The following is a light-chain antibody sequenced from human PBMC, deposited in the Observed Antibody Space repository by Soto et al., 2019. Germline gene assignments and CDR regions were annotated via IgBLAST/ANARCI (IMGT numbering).Light chain of an antibody. CDR3: RQYDTSPRT. J-gene: IGKJ1*01. CDR2: AAS. CDR1: QSLGSGY. Sequence: EIVLTQSPGTLSLSPGDRATLSCRASQSLGSGYLAWYQQKPGQAPRILIYAASTRATGIPDRFSGSGSGTDFSLTISRLEPEDFAVYYCRQYDTSPRTFGQGTKVDIK. V-gene: IGKV3-20*01.